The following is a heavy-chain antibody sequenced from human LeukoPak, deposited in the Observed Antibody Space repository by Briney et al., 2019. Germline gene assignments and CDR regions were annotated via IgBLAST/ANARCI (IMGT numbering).Heavy chain of an antibody. CDR2: IYTSGST. CDR3: ARDLGWLLAFDI. CDR1: GGSFSGYY. J-gene: IGHJ3*02. Sequence: PSETLSLTCAVYGGSFSGYYWSWIRQPAGKGLEWIGRIYTSGSTNYNPSLKSRVTISVDTSKNQFSLKLSSVTAADTAVYYCARDLGWLLAFDIWGQGTMVTVSS. D-gene: IGHD3-3*01. V-gene: IGHV4-4*07.